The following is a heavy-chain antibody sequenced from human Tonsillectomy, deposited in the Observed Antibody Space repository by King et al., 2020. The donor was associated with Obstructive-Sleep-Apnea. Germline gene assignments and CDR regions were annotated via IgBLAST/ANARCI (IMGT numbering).Heavy chain of an antibody. D-gene: IGHD3/OR15-3a*01. CDR1: GFTFSDSS. Sequence: IQLVQSGGGLVQPGGSLKLSCAASGFTFSDSSMHWVRQSSGKGLEWVGRIRSKAYSYATPYPASLQGRFTISRDDSTNTAYLQMNSLKTEDTAFYFCTRGVLDWHLDLWGRGTLVTVSS. CDR3: TRGVLDWHLDL. J-gene: IGHJ2*01. V-gene: IGHV3-73*01. CDR2: IRSKAYSYAT.